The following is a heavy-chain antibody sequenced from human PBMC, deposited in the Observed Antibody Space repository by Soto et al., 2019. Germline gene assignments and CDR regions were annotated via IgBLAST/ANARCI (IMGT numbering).Heavy chain of an antibody. D-gene: IGHD2-2*01. CDR3: ARAGGYCSSTSCYLRQRYYYYYYMDV. CDR1: GYTFTSYD. V-gene: IGHV1-8*01. CDR2: MNPNSGNT. Sequence: ASVKVSCKASGYTFTSYDINWVRQATGQGLEWMGWMNPNSGNTGYAQKFQGRVTMTRNTSISTAYMELSSLRSEDTAVYYCARAGGYCSSTSCYLRQRYYYYYYMDVWGKGTTVTVSS. J-gene: IGHJ6*03.